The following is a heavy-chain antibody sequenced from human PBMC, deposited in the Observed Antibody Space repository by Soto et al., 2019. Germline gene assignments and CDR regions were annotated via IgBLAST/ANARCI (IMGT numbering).Heavy chain of an antibody. CDR1: GFTVGNNY. V-gene: IGHV3-53*01. CDR3: TTSPSVGV. D-gene: IGHD6-19*01. Sequence: EVHLVESGGGLIQPGGSLRLSCAASGFTVGNNYMNWVRQAPGKGLEWVSLMYSGGGTYYADSVKGRFTMSRDSSKNTLYLQVNSLSAEDTAMYYCTTSPSVGVWGQGTTVTVSS. J-gene: IGHJ6*02. CDR2: MYSGGGT.